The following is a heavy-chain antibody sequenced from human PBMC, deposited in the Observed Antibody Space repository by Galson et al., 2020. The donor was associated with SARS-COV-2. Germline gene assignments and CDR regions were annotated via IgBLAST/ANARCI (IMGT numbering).Heavy chain of an antibody. J-gene: IGHJ3*01. D-gene: IGHD3-10*01. Sequence: GESLKISCAASGFTFSSYAMHWVRQAPGKGLEWVAQIWFDGSNKYYTDSVRGRFTISRDNSKNTVSLQMNSLRAEDTAVYYCARDGQSGAPYAFDFWGQGTTVTVSS. CDR3: ARDGQSGAPYAFDF. V-gene: IGHV3-33*08. CDR2: IWFDGSNK. CDR1: GFTFSSYA.